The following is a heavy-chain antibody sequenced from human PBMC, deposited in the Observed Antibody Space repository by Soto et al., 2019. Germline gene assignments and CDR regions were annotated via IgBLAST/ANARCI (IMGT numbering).Heavy chain of an antibody. Sequence: SETLSLTCTVSGGSISSYYWRWIRQPPGKGLEWIGYIYYSGSTNYNPSLKSRVTISVDTSKNQFSLKLSSVTAAGTAVYYCARDSKKHFWGAGYYYYGMDVCGQGTTVTVS. V-gene: IGHV4-59*01. CDR1: GGSISSYY. J-gene: IGHJ6*02. CDR2: IYYSGST. D-gene: IGHD3-3*02. CDR3: ARDSKKHFWGAGYYYYGMDV.